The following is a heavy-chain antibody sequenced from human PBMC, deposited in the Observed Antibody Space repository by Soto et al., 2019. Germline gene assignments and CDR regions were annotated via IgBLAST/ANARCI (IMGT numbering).Heavy chain of an antibody. CDR3: ARRGYYGSGMSHYYYGMDV. J-gene: IGHJ6*02. D-gene: IGHD3-10*01. CDR1: GGTFSSYA. CDR2: IIPIFGTA. Sequence: GASVKVSCKASGGTFSSYAISWVRQAPGQGLEWMGGIIPIFGTANYAQKFQGRVTITADESTSTAYMELSSLRSEDTAVYYCARRGYYGSGMSHYYYGMDVWGQGTTVTV. V-gene: IGHV1-69*13.